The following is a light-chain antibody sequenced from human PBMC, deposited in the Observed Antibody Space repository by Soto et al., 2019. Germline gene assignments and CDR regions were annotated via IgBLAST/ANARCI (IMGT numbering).Light chain of an antibody. CDR3: QQYSSLPLT. V-gene: IGKV3-20*01. CDR2: GAS. CDR1: QSLRERN. J-gene: IGKJ4*01. Sequence: EIVLTQSPGTLSLSPGERATLSCRASQSLRERNLAWYQRKSGQAPRLLIYGASSRATGIPDRFSGSGSGTDFTLTISRLEPEDFAVYYCQQYSSLPLTFGGGTKVEIK.